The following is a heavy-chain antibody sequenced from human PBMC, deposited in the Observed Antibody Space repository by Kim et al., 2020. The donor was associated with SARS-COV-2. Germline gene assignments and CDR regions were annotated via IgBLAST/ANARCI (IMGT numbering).Heavy chain of an antibody. CDR2: INPNSGGT. J-gene: IGHJ4*02. CDR1: GYTFTGYY. V-gene: IGHV1-2*02. D-gene: IGHD3-10*01. CDR3: ARASTIGGLREVGY. Sequence: ASVKVSCKASGYTFTGYYMHWVRQAPGQGLEWMGWINPNSGGTNYAQKFQGRVTMTRDTSISTAYMELSRLRSDDTAVYYCARASTIGGLREVGYWGQGTLVTVSS.